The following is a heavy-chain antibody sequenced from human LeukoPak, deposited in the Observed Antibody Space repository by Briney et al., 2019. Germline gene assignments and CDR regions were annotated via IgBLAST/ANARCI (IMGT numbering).Heavy chain of an antibody. CDR2: IDWHDDK. CDR3: ARAIRITGTTDRFDP. J-gene: IGHJ5*02. CDR1: GFSLTTSGMC. D-gene: IGHD1-7*01. Sequence: ESGPTLVNPTQTLTLTCTFSGFSLTTSGMCVSWIRQPPGKALEWLALIDWHDDKYYSTSLKTRLTISKDTSKNQVVLTMTNMDPVDTATYHCARAIRITGTTDRFDPWGQGTLVTVS. V-gene: IGHV2-70*01.